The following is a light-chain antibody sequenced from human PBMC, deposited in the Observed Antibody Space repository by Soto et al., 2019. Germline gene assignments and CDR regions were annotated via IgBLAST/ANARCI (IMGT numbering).Light chain of an antibody. CDR1: SSPVGGYHY. Sequence: QPSLTQPRSVSGSPGQSVTISCTGTSSPVGGYHYVSRYQQFPGKAPKLMIYAVSQRPSGVPDRFSGSESGNTASLTISGLQAEDEADYYCCSYAGRYTYVFGTGTKVTVL. J-gene: IGLJ1*01. V-gene: IGLV2-11*01. CDR3: CSYAGRYTYV. CDR2: AVS.